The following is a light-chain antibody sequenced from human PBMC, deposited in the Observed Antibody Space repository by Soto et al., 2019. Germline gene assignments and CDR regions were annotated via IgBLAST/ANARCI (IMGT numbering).Light chain of an antibody. J-gene: IGLJ1*01. Sequence: QSVLTQPPSASGSPGQSVTISCTGTSSDVGGYDYVSWYQQHPGKAPKVMIYEVSNRPSGVSNRFSGSKSGNTASLTISGLQAEDEADYYCSSYTSSGTLGVFGTGTKVTVL. CDR2: EVS. V-gene: IGLV2-14*01. CDR1: SSDVGGYDY. CDR3: SSYTSSGTLGV.